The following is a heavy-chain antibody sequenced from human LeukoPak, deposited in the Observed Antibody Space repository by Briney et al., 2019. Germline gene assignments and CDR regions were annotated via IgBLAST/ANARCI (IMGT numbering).Heavy chain of an antibody. V-gene: IGHV3-66*01. J-gene: IGHJ4*02. CDR2: LYSGGST. Sequence: EGSLRLSCAASGFTVSSDYMSWVRQAPGKGLERVAILYSGGSTYYAHSVKGRFTISRDNSKNTLYLQMNSLRAEDTAVYYCARDLRGDSTGWLNWGQGTLVTVSS. CDR3: ARDLRGDSTGWLN. D-gene: IGHD6-19*01. CDR1: GFTVSSDY.